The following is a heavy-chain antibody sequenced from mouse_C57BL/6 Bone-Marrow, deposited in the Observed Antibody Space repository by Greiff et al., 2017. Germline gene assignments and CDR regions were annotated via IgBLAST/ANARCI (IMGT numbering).Heavy chain of an antibody. CDR3: TVVATDYFDY. CDR2: INPSSGYT. D-gene: IGHD1-1*01. V-gene: IGHV1-7*01. Sequence: VQLQQSGAELAKPGASVKLSCKASGYTFTSYWMHWVKQRPGQGLEWIGYINPSSGYTKYNQKFKDKATLTADKSSSTAYMQLSSLTYEDSASNITTVVATDYFDYWGQGTTLTDSS. J-gene: IGHJ2*01. CDR1: GYTFTSYW.